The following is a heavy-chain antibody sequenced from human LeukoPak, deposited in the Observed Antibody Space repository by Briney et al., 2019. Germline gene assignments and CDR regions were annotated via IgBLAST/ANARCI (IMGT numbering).Heavy chain of an antibody. Sequence: PGGSLRLSCADSGFTFSSYSMNWVRQAPGKGLEWVSSISSSSSYIYYADSVKGRFTISRDNAKNSLYLQMNSLRAEDTAVYYCARDGGSGVAFDIWGQGTMVTVSS. CDR1: GFTFSSYS. CDR2: ISSSSSYI. CDR3: ARDGGSGVAFDI. D-gene: IGHD3-16*01. V-gene: IGHV3-21*01. J-gene: IGHJ3*02.